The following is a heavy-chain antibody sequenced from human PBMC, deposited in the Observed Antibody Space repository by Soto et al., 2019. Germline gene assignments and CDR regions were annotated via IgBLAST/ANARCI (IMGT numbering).Heavy chain of an antibody. V-gene: IGHV3-23*01. CDR2: ISSSGGGA. J-gene: IGHJ4*02. Sequence: EMQLLESGGGLVQPGGSLRLSCAASGFTFGNFAMSWVRQAPGKGLEWVSSISSSGGGAFYADSVKGRFTISRDNAKNSLYLEMNSLRAEDTAVYYCARESEDLTSNFDYWGQGTLVTVSS. CDR3: ARESEDLTSNFDY. CDR1: GFTFGNFA.